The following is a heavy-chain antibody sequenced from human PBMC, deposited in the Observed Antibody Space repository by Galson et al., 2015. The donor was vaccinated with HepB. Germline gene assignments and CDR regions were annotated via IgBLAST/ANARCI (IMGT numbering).Heavy chain of an antibody. CDR1: GYTFTSYG. D-gene: IGHD6-19*01. CDR2: ISAYNGNT. Sequence: SVKVSCKASGYTFTSYGISWVRQAPGQGLEWMGWISAYNGNTNYAQKLQGRVTMTTDTSTSTAYMELRSLRSDDTAVYYCARDRGLYSSGWYDAFDIWGQGTMVTVSS. CDR3: ARDRGLYSSGWYDAFDI. J-gene: IGHJ3*02. V-gene: IGHV1-18*04.